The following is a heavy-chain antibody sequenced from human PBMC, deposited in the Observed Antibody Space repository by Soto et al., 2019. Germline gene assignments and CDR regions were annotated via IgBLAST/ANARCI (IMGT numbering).Heavy chain of an antibody. CDR3: AREQWYYMDV. CDR2: IYSGGST. Sequence: EVQLVESGGGLVQPGGSLRLSCAASEFTVSSYYMNWVRQAPGKGLEWVSVIYSGGSTYYAESAKGRFTNSRDISRNMVYLQMNSLRAEDTAVYYCAREQWYYMDVWGKGTTVTVSS. V-gene: IGHV3-66*01. J-gene: IGHJ6*03. D-gene: IGHD6-19*01. CDR1: EFTVSSYY.